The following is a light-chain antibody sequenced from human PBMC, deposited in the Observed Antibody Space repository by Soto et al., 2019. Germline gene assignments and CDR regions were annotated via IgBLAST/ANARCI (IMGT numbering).Light chain of an antibody. Sequence: QAVVTQEPSLTVSPGGTVTLTCGSSTGAVTSGHFPYWFQQKPGQAPRTLISDTSDKHSWTPARFSGSLLGGKAALTLSCAQSEDEADYYCLLFYSGAYVFGTGTKLTVL. CDR1: TGAVTSGHF. CDR3: LLFYSGAYV. V-gene: IGLV7-46*01. J-gene: IGLJ1*01. CDR2: DTS.